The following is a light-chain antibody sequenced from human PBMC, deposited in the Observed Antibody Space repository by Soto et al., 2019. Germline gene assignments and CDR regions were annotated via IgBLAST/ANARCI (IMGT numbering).Light chain of an antibody. CDR1: QTISSSS. CDR2: AAS. CDR3: QHYGSSPPFT. V-gene: IGKV3-20*01. J-gene: IGKJ3*01. Sequence: EVVLTQSPGTLSLSPGERATLSCRASQTISSSSLAWYHQKPGQAPRLLIFAASARVTGIPDRFSGSGSGTDFTLTISRLEPEDFAVYYCQHYGSSPPFTFGRGTRVDIK.